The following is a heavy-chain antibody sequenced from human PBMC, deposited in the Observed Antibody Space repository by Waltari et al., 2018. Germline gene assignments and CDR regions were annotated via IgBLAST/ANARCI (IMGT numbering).Heavy chain of an antibody. J-gene: IGHJ4*02. D-gene: IGHD6-13*01. V-gene: IGHV3-23*01. CDR3: AKVGGIAAAEFQFDF. CDR1: GSAFTGYA. Sequence: EVQLLESGGGLVQPGGSLRLSFAASGSAFTGYAMSWVRQAPGKGLEWVSSISGPGLTTFYADSVKGRFSISRDNSKNTLYLQINGLRADDTAVYYCAKVGGIAAAEFQFDFWGRGTLVTVSS. CDR2: ISGPGLTT.